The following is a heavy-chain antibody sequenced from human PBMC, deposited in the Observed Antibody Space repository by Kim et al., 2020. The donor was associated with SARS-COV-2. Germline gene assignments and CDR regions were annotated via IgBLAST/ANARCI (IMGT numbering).Heavy chain of an antibody. Sequence: ASVKVSCKASGYTFTTYPINWVRQAPGQGLEWMGWINTNTGNPTYAQGFTGRFVFSLDTSVSTAYLQISSLKAEDTAMYYCARALTRSNWEMGYWGLGTLVTVSS. CDR3: ARALTRSNWEMGY. CDR2: INTNTGNP. J-gene: IGHJ4*02. V-gene: IGHV7-4-1*02. D-gene: IGHD7-27*01. CDR1: GYTFTTYP.